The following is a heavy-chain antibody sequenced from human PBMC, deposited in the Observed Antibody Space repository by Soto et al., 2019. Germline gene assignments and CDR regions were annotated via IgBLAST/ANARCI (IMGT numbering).Heavy chain of an antibody. Sequence: SVKVSCKASVYTFTSYYMHWVRQAPGQGLEWMGIINPSGGSTSYAQKFQGRVTMTRDTSTSTVYMELSSLRSEDTAVYYCARSPLQVATYYYYGMDVWGQGTTVTVSS. D-gene: IGHD2-15*01. J-gene: IGHJ6*02. CDR1: VYTFTSYY. CDR2: INPSGGST. CDR3: ARSPLQVATYYYYGMDV. V-gene: IGHV1-46*01.